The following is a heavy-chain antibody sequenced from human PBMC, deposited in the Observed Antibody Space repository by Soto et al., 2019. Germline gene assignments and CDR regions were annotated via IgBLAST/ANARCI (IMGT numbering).Heavy chain of an antibody. CDR3: AIERAENIVVVSWFDP. CDR2: IIPIFGTA. CDR1: GGTFSSYA. Sequence: SVKVSCKASGGTFSSYAISWVRQAPGQGLEWMGGIIPIFGTANYAQKFQGRVTITADESTSTAYMELSSLRSEDTAVYYCAIERAENIVVVSWFDPWGQGTLVTISS. J-gene: IGHJ5*02. V-gene: IGHV1-69*13. D-gene: IGHD2-2*01.